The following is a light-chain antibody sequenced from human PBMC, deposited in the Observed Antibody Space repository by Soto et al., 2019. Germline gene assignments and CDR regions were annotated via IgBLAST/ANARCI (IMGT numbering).Light chain of an antibody. Sequence: EIVLTQSPATLSLSPGERATLSCRASQRVSSYLAWYQQKPGQAPSLLIYDASNRATGIPARFSGSGSGTDFTLTISSLEPEDFAVYYCQQRSNCSITYGQGTRLEIK. CDR3: QQRSNCSIT. V-gene: IGKV3-11*01. CDR2: DAS. J-gene: IGKJ5*01. CDR1: QRVSSY.